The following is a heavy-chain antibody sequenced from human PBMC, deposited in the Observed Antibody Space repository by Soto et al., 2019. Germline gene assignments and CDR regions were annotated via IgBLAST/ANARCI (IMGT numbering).Heavy chain of an antibody. D-gene: IGHD6-13*01. CDR1: GFTFSSYA. J-gene: IGHJ4*02. CDR2: ISYDGSNK. Sequence: VGSLRLSCAASGFTFSSYAMHWVRQAPGKGLEWVAVISYDGSNKYYADAVKGRFTISRDNSKNTLYLQMNSLRAEDTAVYYCARDSLRYSSSWPQYWGQGTLVTVSS. V-gene: IGHV3-30-3*01. CDR3: ARDSLRYSSSWPQY.